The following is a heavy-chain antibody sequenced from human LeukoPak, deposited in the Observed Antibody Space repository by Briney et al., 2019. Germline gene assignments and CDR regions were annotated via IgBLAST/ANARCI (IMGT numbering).Heavy chain of an antibody. V-gene: IGHV3-48*04. CDR3: ARGSYSSSWYPVGGYYYYMDV. J-gene: IGHJ6*03. Sequence: GGSLRLSCAASGFTFNGYSMNWVRQVPGKGLEWISYITSSSGTIYYADSVKGRFTISRDNAKNSLYLQMNSLRAEDTAVYYCARGSYSSSWYPVGGYYYYMDVWGKGTTVTVSS. D-gene: IGHD6-13*01. CDR1: GFTFNGYS. CDR2: ITSSSGTI.